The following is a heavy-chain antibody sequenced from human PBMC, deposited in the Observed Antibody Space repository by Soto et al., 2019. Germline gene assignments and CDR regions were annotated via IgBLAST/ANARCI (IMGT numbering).Heavy chain of an antibody. D-gene: IGHD6-13*01. CDR3: AGEAYSSSWLFDP. J-gene: IGHJ5*02. CDR2: ISSSGTYI. V-gene: IGHV3-21*06. CDR1: QFTFSSYT. Sequence: PGGSLRLSCAASQFTFSSYTMNWVRQAPGKGLEWVSSISSSGTYIFYADSVKGRFTISRDNAKNSLSLQMNSLRAEDTAVYYCAGEAYSSSWLFDPWGQGTLVTVS.